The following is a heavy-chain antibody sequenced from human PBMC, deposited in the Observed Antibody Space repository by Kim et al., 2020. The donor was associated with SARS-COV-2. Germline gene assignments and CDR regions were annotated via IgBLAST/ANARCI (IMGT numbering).Heavy chain of an antibody. Sequence: YAQKFQGRVTMTRDTSTSTVYMELSSLRSEDTAVYYCARGMRTDSDSFDYWGQGTLVTVSS. V-gene: IGHV1-46*01. CDR3: ARGMRTDSDSFDY. J-gene: IGHJ4*02.